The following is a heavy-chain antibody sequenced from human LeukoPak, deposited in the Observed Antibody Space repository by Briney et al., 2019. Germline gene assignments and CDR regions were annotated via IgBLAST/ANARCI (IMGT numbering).Heavy chain of an antibody. J-gene: IGHJ3*02. V-gene: IGHV1-18*01. CDR3: ARSVAVAKTDAFDI. Sequence: VASVKVSCKASGYTFTSYGISWVRQAPGQGLEWMGWISAYNGNTNYAQKLQGRVTMTTDTSTSTAYMELRSLRSADTAVYYCARSVAVAKTDAFDIWGQGTMVTVSS. CDR1: GYTFTSYG. CDR2: ISAYNGNT. D-gene: IGHD4-23*01.